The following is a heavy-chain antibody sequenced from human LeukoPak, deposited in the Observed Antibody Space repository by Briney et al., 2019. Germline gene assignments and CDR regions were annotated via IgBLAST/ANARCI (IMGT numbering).Heavy chain of an antibody. V-gene: IGHV3-23*01. CDR1: GFTFSSYA. CDR2: ISGSGANR. D-gene: IGHD6-6*01. Sequence: PGGSLRLSCAASGFTFSSYAMSWVRQAPGKGLEWVSAISGSGANRYYADSVKGRLTISRDNSKNTLYLQMNSLRAEDTAVYYCAKANRIAARPNWFDPWGQGTLVTVSS. CDR3: AKANRIAARPNWFDP. J-gene: IGHJ5*02.